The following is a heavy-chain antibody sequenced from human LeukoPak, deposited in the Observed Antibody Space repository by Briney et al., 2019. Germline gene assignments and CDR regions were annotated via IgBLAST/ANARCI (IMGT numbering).Heavy chain of an antibody. V-gene: IGHV3-23*01. Sequence: GGSLRLSCAASGFTFSDYYMSWIRQAPGKGLESVSIISGSGGSTYYADSVKGRFTLSRDNSKNTLFLQMNSLRAEDTAVYYCAKGPRQQLVTRCDYWGQGTLVTVSS. CDR3: AKGPRQQLVTRCDY. CDR1: GFTFSDYY. D-gene: IGHD6-13*01. J-gene: IGHJ4*02. CDR2: ISGSGGST.